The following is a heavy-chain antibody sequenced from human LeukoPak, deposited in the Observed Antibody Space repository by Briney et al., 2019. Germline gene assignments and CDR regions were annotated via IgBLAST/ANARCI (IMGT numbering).Heavy chain of an antibody. Sequence: GGSLRLSCAASGFTFSSYAMSRVRQAPGKGLEWVSRISNNGGSTYYTDSVKGRFTISRDNSKNTLSLQMNSLRAEDTAVYYCAKIGRHYYGSALKGAFDIWGQGTMVTVSS. CDR3: AKIGRHYYGSALKGAFDI. D-gene: IGHD3-10*01. V-gene: IGHV3-23*01. CDR2: ISNNGGST. CDR1: GFTFSSYA. J-gene: IGHJ3*02.